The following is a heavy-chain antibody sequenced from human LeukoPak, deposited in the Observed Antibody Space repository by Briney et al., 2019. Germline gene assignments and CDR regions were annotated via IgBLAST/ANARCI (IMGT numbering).Heavy chain of an antibody. J-gene: IGHJ3*02. CDR1: GYTFTGYY. CDR3: ARVGEGTTVTTFFRVFDI. V-gene: IGHV1-69*05. Sequence: SVKVSCKASGYTFTGYYMHWVRQAPGQGLEWMGGIIPIFGTANYAQKFQGRVTITTDESTSTAYMELGGLRSEDTAVYYCARVGEGTTVTTFFRVFDIWGQGTMVTVSS. CDR2: IIPIFGTA. D-gene: IGHD4-17*01.